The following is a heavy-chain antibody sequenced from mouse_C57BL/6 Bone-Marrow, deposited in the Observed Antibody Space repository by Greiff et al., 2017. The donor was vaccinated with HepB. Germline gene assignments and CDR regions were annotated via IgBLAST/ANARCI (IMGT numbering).Heavy chain of an antibody. CDR1: GFTFSNYW. CDR2: IRLKSDNYAT. CDR3: TSYGYDWFAY. Sequence: EVMLVESGGGLVQPGGSMKLSCVASGFTFSNYWMNWVRQSPEKGLEWVAQIRLKSDNYATNYAESVKGRFTISRDDSKSIIYLQMNNLRDEDTRIYCCTSYGYDWFAYWGQGTLVTVSA. V-gene: IGHV6-3*01. J-gene: IGHJ3*01. D-gene: IGHD2-2*01.